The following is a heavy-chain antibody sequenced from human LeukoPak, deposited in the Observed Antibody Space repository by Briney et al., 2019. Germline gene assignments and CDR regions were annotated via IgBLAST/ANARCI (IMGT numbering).Heavy chain of an antibody. D-gene: IGHD6-13*01. V-gene: IGHV3-30-3*01. CDR2: ISYDGSNK. CDR1: GFTFSSYA. CDR3: ARAHGYSSSWYGSPYYYYGMDV. Sequence: PGGSLRLSCAASGFTFSSYAMHWVRQAPGKGLEWVAVISYDGSNKYYADSVKGRFTISRDNSKNTLYLQMNSLRAEDTAVYYCARAHGYSSSWYGSPYYYYGMDVWGQGTTVTVSS. J-gene: IGHJ6*02.